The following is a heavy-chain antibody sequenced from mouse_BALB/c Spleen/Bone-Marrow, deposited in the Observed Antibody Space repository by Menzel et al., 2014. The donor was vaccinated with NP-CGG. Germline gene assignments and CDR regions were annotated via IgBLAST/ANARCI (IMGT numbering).Heavy chain of an antibody. CDR1: GFNIKDTY. J-gene: IGHJ1*01. Sequence: VQLQQSGAELVKPGASVKLSCTASGFNIKDTYMHWVKQRPEQGLEWIGRIVPANGSTKYDPKFQGKATITADTSSNTAYLQLSSLTSEDTAVYYCASYRYAWYFDVWGAGTTVTVSS. CDR3: ASYRYAWYFDV. D-gene: IGHD2-14*01. V-gene: IGHV14-3*02. CDR2: IVPANGST.